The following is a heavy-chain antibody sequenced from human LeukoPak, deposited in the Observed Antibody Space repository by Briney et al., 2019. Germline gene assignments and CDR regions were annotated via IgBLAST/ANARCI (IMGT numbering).Heavy chain of an antibody. Sequence: SETLSLTCAVYGGSFSGYYWSWLRQPPGKGLEWIGEINHSGSTNYNPSLKSRITISVDTSKIQFSLKLISVTAADTAVYYCARKASIRGGFHWGQGTLVTVSS. CDR3: ARKASIRGGFH. D-gene: IGHD2-2*01. V-gene: IGHV4-34*01. CDR1: GGSFSGYY. J-gene: IGHJ4*02. CDR2: INHSGST.